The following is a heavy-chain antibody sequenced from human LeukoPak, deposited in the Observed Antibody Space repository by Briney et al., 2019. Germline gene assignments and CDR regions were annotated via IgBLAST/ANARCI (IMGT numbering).Heavy chain of an antibody. CDR3: AKAVSGTNFY. CDR1: GFTFSSYA. J-gene: IGHJ4*02. Sequence: GGSLRLSCAASGFTFSSYAMHWVRQAPGKGLEYVSAISSNGGSTYYANSVKGRFTISRDNSKNTLYLQMNSLRAEDTAVYYCAKAVSGTNFYWGQGTLVTVSS. CDR2: ISSNGGST. V-gene: IGHV3-64*01. D-gene: IGHD6-13*01.